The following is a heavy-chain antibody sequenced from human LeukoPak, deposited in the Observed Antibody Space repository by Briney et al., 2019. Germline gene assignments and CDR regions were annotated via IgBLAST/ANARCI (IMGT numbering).Heavy chain of an antibody. CDR2: ISAYNGNT. V-gene: IGHV1-18*04. CDR1: GYTFTGYY. Sequence: ASVKVSCKASGYTFTGYYMHWVRQAPGQGLEWMGWISAYNGNTNYAQKLQGRVTMTTDTSTSTAYMELRSLRSDDTAVYYCARSRRGYGDYVNWFDPWGQGTLVTVSS. CDR3: ARSRRGYGDYVNWFDP. D-gene: IGHD4-17*01. J-gene: IGHJ5*02.